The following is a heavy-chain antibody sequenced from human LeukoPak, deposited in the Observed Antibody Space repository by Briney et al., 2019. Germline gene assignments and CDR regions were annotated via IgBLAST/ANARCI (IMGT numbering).Heavy chain of an antibody. CDR3: ARVSNYCDVCCGYYRVKDCFGP. J-gene: IGHJ5*02. D-gene: IGHD3-3*01. Sequence: ASVTVSCKASGYTFTSYGIRWVRQAPGQGLECMGWISAYNGNTNYVQKLQGRVTMTTHTSTRQVYMQLGSLSADDTAVYYCARVSNYCDVCCGYYRVKDCFGPWGGGTRVTVSS. CDR2: ISAYNGNT. CDR1: GYTFTSYG. V-gene: IGHV1-18*01.